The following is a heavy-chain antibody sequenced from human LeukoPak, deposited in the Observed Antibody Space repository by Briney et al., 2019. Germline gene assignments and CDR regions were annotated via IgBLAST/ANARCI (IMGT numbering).Heavy chain of an antibody. Sequence: PGGSLRLSCAASGFTFSSYSMNWVRQAPGKGLEWVSYISSSSSTIYYADSVKGRFTISRDNAKNSLYLQMNSLRAEDTAVYYCARKVPAAIYYYYYMDVWGKGTTVTVSS. V-gene: IGHV3-48*01. J-gene: IGHJ6*03. D-gene: IGHD2-2*01. CDR3: ARKVPAAIYYYYYMDV. CDR2: ISSSSSTI. CDR1: GFTFSSYS.